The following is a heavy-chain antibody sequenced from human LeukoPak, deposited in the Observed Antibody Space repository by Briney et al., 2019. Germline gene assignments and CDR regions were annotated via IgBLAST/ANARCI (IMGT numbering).Heavy chain of an antibody. Sequence: SETLSLTCTVSGGSISSHYWSWIRQPPGKGLEWIGYIYYSGSTNYNPSLKSRVTISVDTSKNQFSLKLNSVTAADTPVYYCARHRYSVVYYFDYWGQGTLVTVSS. V-gene: IGHV4-59*08. J-gene: IGHJ4*02. CDR1: GGSISSHY. CDR3: ARHRYSVVYYFDY. CDR2: IYYSGST. D-gene: IGHD6-13*01.